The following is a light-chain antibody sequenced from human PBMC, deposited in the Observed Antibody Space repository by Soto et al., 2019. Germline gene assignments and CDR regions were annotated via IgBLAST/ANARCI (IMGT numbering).Light chain of an antibody. CDR3: QQRSDWPS. V-gene: IGKV3-11*01. CDR1: QSVSSK. CDR2: GAS. J-gene: IGKJ5*01. Sequence: EIVMTQSPATLSVSPGERATLSCRASQSVSSKLVWYQQKPGQAPRFLIYGASTRATGIPARFSGSGSGTDFTLTISSLEPEDFAVYYCQQRSDWPSFGQGTRLEIK.